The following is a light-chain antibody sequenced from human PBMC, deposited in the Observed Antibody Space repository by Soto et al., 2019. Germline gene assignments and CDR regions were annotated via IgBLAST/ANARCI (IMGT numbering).Light chain of an antibody. CDR2: DVS. J-gene: IGLJ1*01. V-gene: IGLV2-14*01. Sequence: QSALTQPASVSGSPGQSITISCTGTSSDVGGYNYVSWYQQHPGKAPKLMIYDVSNRPSGVSNRFSGSKSGNTASLTISGLQAEDEADYCCSSYTSSSTYVFGTGTKVT. CDR1: SSDVGGYNY. CDR3: SSYTSSSTYV.